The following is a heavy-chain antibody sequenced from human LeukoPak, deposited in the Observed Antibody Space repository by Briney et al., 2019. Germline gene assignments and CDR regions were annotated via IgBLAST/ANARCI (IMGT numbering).Heavy chain of an antibody. CDR2: ISYDGSNK. Sequence: GGSLRLSCAASGFTFSSYGMHWVRQAPGKGLEWVAVISYDGSNKYYADSVKGRFTTSRDNSKNTLYLQMNSLRAEDTAVYYCAKDGTMIPCMDVWGQGTTVTVSS. CDR1: GFTFSSYG. D-gene: IGHD3-22*01. J-gene: IGHJ6*02. CDR3: AKDGTMIPCMDV. V-gene: IGHV3-30*18.